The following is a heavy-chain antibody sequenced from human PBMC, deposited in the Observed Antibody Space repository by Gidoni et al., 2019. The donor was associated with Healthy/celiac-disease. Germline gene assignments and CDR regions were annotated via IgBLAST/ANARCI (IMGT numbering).Heavy chain of an antibody. CDR3: ARVRAAAGGRSGFDY. Sequence: QVQLQQWGAGLLKPSETLSLTCAVYGGSFSGYYWSGIRQPPGKGLEWIGEINHSGSTNYNPSLKSRVTISVDTSKNQFSLKLSSVTAADTAVYYCARVRAAAGGRSGFDYWGQGTLVTVSS. D-gene: IGHD6-13*01. V-gene: IGHV4-34*01. CDR2: INHSGST. J-gene: IGHJ4*02. CDR1: GGSFSGYY.